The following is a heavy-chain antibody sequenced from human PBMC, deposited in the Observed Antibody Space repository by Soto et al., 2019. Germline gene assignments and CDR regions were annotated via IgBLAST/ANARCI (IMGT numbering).Heavy chain of an antibody. Sequence: LSLTCTVSGGSITTYQWSWIRQPPGKGLEWIGGYSGFTDYNPSLESRATISVDHSKNQFSLTLRSVTAADTAVYYCARDYGDYSFFFDYWGQGALVTVSS. CDR1: GGSITTYQ. CDR3: ARDYGDYSFFFDY. V-gene: IGHV4-59*01. D-gene: IGHD4-17*01. J-gene: IGHJ4*02. CDR2: YSGFT.